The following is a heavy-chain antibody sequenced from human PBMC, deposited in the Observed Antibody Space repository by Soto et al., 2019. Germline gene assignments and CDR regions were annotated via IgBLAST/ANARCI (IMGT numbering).Heavy chain of an antibody. CDR3: ARDVRIAAAGTSSYNWFDP. CDR2: IYYSGST. J-gene: IGHJ5*02. D-gene: IGHD6-13*01. CDR1: GGSISSYY. Sequence: SETLSLTCTVSGGSISSYYWSWIRQPPGKGLEWIGYIYYSGSTNYNPSLKSRVTISVDTSKNQFSLKLSSVTAADTAVYYCARDVRIAAAGTSSYNWFDPWGQGTLVTVSS. V-gene: IGHV4-59*01.